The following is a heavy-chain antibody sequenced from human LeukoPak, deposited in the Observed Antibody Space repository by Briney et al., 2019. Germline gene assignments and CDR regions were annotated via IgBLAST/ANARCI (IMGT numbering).Heavy chain of an antibody. CDR2: INPNSGGT. CDR1: GYTFTGYY. J-gene: IGHJ6*03. Sequence: ASVKVSCKSSGYTFTGYYMHGVRQAPGQGVEWMGWINPNSGGTNYAQKFQGRVTMTRDTSISTAYMELSMLRPDDTAVYYSARPGYVILTGYYNVYYYYMDVWGKGTTVTVSS. D-gene: IGHD3-9*01. V-gene: IGHV1-2*02. CDR3: ARPGYVILTGYYNVYYYYMDV.